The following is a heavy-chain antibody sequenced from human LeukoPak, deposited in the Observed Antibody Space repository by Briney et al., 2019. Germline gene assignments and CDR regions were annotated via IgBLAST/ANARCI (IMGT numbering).Heavy chain of an antibody. CDR2: ISSSSSYI. CDR1: GFTVSSNY. Sequence: GGSLRLSCAASGFTVSSNYMSWVRQAPGKGLEWVSSISSSSSYIYYADSVKGRFTISRDNSKNTLYLQMNSLRAEDTAVYYCAKPLPSSSAPDYWGQGSLLTVSS. J-gene: IGHJ4*02. D-gene: IGHD6-6*01. CDR3: AKPLPSSSAPDY. V-gene: IGHV3-21*01.